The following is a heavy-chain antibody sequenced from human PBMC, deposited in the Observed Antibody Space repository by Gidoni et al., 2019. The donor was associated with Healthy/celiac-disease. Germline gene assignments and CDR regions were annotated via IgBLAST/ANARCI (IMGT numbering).Heavy chain of an antibody. J-gene: IGHJ6*02. CDR2: ISYDGSNK. D-gene: IGHD3-3*01. CDR1: GFTSSSYA. CDR3: ARGWRVHKYYDFWSGSYYYGMDV. V-gene: IGHV3-30-3*01. Sequence: QVQLVESGGGVVQPGRSLRLSCAASGFTSSSYAMPWVRQAPGKGLEWVAVISYDGSNKYYADSVKGRFTISRDNSKNTLYLQMNSLRAEDTAVYYCARGWRVHKYYDFWSGSYYYGMDVWGQGTTVTVSS.